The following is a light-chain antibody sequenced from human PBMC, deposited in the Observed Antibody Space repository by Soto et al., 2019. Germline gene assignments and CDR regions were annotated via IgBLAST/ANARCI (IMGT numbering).Light chain of an antibody. Sequence: EIVLAQSPDTLSLSPGERATLSCRTSQSMSTNYLAWYQQKSGQPPRLLIYGASIRATGIPDRFSGSGSGKDFTLTISRLEPEDFAVYYCHQYDSSPPTFGGGAKVEIK. CDR2: GAS. J-gene: IGKJ4*01. CDR3: HQYDSSPPT. CDR1: QSMSTNY. V-gene: IGKV3-20*01.